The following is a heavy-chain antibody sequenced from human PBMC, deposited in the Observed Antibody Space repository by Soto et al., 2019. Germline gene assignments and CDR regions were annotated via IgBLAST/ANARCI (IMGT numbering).Heavy chain of an antibody. CDR3: ARASSGWFAFDI. V-gene: IGHV3-66*02. J-gene: IGHJ3*02. D-gene: IGHD6-19*01. CDR1: GFTVSSNY. CDR2: IYSGGST. Sequence: GGSLRLSCAASGFTVSSNYMSWVRQAPGKGLEWVSVIYSGGSTYYADSVKGRFTISRDNYKNTLYLQMNSLRAEDTALYYCARASSGWFAFDIWGQGTMVTVSS.